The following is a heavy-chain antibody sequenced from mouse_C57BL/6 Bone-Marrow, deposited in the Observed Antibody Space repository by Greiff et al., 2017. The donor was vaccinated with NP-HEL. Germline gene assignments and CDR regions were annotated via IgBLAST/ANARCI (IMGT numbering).Heavy chain of an antibody. CDR1: GYAFSSYW. D-gene: IGHD2-1*01. CDR2: IYPGDGDT. Sequence: QVQLQQSGAELVKPGASVKISCKASGYAFSSYWMNWVKQRPGKGLEWIGQIYPGDGDTNYNGKFKGKATLTADKSSSTAYMQLSSLTSEDSAVYFCARSGNYHAMDYWGQGTSVTVSS. J-gene: IGHJ4*01. V-gene: IGHV1-80*01. CDR3: ARSGNYHAMDY.